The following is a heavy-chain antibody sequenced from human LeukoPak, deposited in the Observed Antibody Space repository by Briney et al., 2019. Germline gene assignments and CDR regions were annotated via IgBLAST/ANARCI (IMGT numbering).Heavy chain of an antibody. CDR3: ARGKSLTRIHPYGRFDL. D-gene: IGHD5-18*01. V-gene: IGHV4-4*02. Sequence: SETLSLTCAVFGGSINSSYWWNWVRQPPGKGLEWIGEIYHTGVTNYNSSLKNRVIISVDKSENQFSLKLRSVNAADTAVYFCARGKSLTRIHPYGRFDLWGRGTLVTVSS. CDR1: GGSINSSYW. J-gene: IGHJ2*01. CDR2: IYHTGVT.